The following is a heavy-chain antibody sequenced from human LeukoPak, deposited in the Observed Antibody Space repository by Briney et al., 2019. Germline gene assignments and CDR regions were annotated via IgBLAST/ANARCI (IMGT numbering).Heavy chain of an antibody. D-gene: IGHD6-19*01. J-gene: IGHJ4*02. V-gene: IGHV3-23*01. CDR2: ISGSGGST. CDR3: AKGSVAVAGTDY. CDR1: GFTFSSYA. Sequence: GGSLRLSCAASGFTFSSYAMSWVRQAQGKGLVWVSAISGSGGSTYCADSVKGRFTISRDNSTNTLYLHMNRLRAEDTALYYCAKGSVAVAGTDYCGQGTLVTVSS.